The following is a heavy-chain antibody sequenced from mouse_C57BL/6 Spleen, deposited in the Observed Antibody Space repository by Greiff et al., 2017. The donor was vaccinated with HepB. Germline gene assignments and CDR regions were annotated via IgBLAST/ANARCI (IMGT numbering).Heavy chain of an antibody. CDR1: GYTFTSYW. D-gene: IGHD4-1*02. V-gene: IGHV1-64*01. CDR2: IHPNSGST. CDR3: ATQLGLWFAY. Sequence: VQLQQPGAELVKPGASVKLSCKASGYTFTSYWMHWVKQRPGQGLEWIGMIHPNSGSTNYNEKFKSKATLTVDKSSSTAYIQLSSLTSEDSAVYYCATQLGLWFAYWGQGTLVTVSA. J-gene: IGHJ3*01.